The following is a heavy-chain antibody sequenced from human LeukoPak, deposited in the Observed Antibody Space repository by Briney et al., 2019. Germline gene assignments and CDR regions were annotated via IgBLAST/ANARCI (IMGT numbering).Heavy chain of an antibody. CDR3: ARGKRSSGYYRPDAFDI. CDR1: GGSISSGGYY. CDR2: IYHSGST. J-gene: IGHJ3*02. Sequence: SQTLSLTCTVSGGSISSGGYYWSWIRQPPGKGLEWIGYIYHSGSTYYNPSLKSRVTISVDRSKNQFSLKLSSVTAADTAVYYCARGKRSSGYYRPDAFDIWGQGTMVTVSS. D-gene: IGHD3-22*01. V-gene: IGHV4-30-2*01.